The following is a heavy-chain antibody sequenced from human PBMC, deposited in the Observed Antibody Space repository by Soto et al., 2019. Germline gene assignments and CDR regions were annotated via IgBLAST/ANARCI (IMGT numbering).Heavy chain of an antibody. Sequence: ASVKVSCKASGYTFTTFAMHWLRQAPGQRPEWLGWINAGSGYTKYSQNFQDRVTISSDTSASTAYMELSSLRSGDTAIYYCARDRVSLAMFGVPVGVFKNWGQGTLVTV. V-gene: IGHV1-3*01. J-gene: IGHJ4*02. CDR3: ARDRVSLAMFGVPVGVFKN. CDR1: GYTFTTFA. CDR2: INAGSGYT. D-gene: IGHD3-3*01.